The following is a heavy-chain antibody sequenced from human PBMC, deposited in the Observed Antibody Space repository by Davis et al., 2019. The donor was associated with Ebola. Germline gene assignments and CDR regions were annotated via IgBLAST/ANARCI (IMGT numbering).Heavy chain of an antibody. V-gene: IGHV1-69*06. D-gene: IGHD6-6*01. J-gene: IGHJ4*02. CDR1: GGTFSSYA. Sequence: SVKVSCKASGGTFSSYAISWVRQAPGQGPEWMGGIIPIFGTANYAQQFQGRVTITADKSTSTAYMELSSLRSEDTAVYYCARESSRAFDYWGQGTLVTVSS. CDR3: ARESSRAFDY. CDR2: IIPIFGTA.